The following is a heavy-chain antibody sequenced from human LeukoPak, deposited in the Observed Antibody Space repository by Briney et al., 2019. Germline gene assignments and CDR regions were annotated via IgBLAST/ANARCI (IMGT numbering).Heavy chain of an antibody. CDR2: IIPIFGTA. D-gene: IGHD6-13*01. Sequence: ASVKVSCKASGYSITNYAILWVRQAPGQGLEWMGGIIPIFGTANYAQKFQDRVTITADKSTSTAYMELSSLRSEDTAVYYCARVVGLTGYSSSWYSGYYYYMDVWGKGTTVTVSS. J-gene: IGHJ6*03. V-gene: IGHV1-69*06. CDR1: GYSITNYA. CDR3: ARVVGLTGYSSSWYSGYYYYMDV.